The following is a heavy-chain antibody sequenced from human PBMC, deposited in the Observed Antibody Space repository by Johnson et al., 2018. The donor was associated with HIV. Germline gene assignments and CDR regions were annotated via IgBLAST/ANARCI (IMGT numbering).Heavy chain of an antibody. CDR1: GFTFDDYG. CDR2: INWKGGSP. J-gene: IGHJ3*01. D-gene: IGHD2-21*01. V-gene: IGHV3-20*04. CDR3: ARGIGDEYAFDV. Sequence: VQLVESGGGVVRPGGSLRLSCAASGFTFDDYGMSWVRQAPGKGLEWVSGINWKGGSPGYADSVQGRFTISRDNSKNTLYLQMNSLRVEDTALYYCARGIGDEYAFDVWGQGTMVTVSS.